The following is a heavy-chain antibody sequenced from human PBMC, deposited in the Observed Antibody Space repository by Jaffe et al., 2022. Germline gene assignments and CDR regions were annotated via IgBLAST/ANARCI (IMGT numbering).Heavy chain of an antibody. V-gene: IGHV4-38-2*01. CDR3: ARQFHGSGSYYKEHWYFDL. CDR2: IYHSGST. CDR1: GYSISSGYY. J-gene: IGHJ2*01. D-gene: IGHD3-10*01. Sequence: QVQLQESGPGLVKPSETLSLTCAVSGYSISSGYYWGWIRQPPGKGLEWIGSIYHSGSTYYNPSLKSRVTISVDTSKNQFSLKLSSVTAADTAVYYCARQFHGSGSYYKEHWYFDLWGRGTLVTVSS.